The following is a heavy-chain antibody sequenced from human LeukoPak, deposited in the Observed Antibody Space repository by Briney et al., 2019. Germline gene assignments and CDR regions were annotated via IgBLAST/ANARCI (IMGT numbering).Heavy chain of an antibody. CDR2: INHSGST. J-gene: IGHJ4*02. CDR1: GGSFSGYY. CDR3: ARGMRAVAGGPFDY. Sequence: SETLTLTCAVYGGSFSGYYWSWIRQPPGKGLEWIGEINHSGSTNYNPSLKSRVTISVDTSKNQFSLKLSSVTAADTAVYYCARGMRAVAGGPFDYWGQGTLVTVSS. V-gene: IGHV4-34*01. D-gene: IGHD6-19*01.